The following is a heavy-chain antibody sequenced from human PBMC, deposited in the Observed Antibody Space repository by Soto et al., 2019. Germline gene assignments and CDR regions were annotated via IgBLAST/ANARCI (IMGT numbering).Heavy chain of an antibody. V-gene: IGHV4-34*01. D-gene: IGHD5-12*01. Sequence: SETLSLTCAVYGGSFSGYYWSWIRQPPGKGLEWIGEINHSGSTNYNPSLKSRVTISVDTSKNQFSLKLSSVTAADTAVYYCARLPRRGHWLRLDYWGQGTLVTVSS. CDR1: GGSFSGYY. CDR2: INHSGST. CDR3: ARLPRRGHWLRLDY. J-gene: IGHJ4*02.